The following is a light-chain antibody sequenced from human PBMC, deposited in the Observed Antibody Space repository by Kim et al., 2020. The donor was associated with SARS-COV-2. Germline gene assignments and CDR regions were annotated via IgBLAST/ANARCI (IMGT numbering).Light chain of an antibody. J-gene: IGKJ1*01. CDR1: QSVSSN. V-gene: IGKV3-15*01. CDR2: GAS. Sequence: STGETATLSCRASQSVSSNVAWYQQKPGQAPRLLIYGASTRATDIPARFSGSGSGTDFTLTISSLQSEDLAVYHCQQYDDWPPWTFGQGTKVDIK. CDR3: QQYDDWPPWT.